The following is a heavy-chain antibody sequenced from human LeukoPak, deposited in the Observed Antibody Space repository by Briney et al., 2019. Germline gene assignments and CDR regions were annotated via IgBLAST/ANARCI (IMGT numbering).Heavy chain of an antibody. CDR2: INQDGTEK. J-gene: IGHJ4*02. D-gene: IGHD3-10*01. Sequence: GSLRLSCAASGFSFTTYWMSWVRQAPGKGLEWVANINQDGTEKYYVDSVKGRFTISRDNAKNSLYLQMNSLRVEDTAVHYCAKLAKYFYGWETYYFFEHWGQGTPVTASS. CDR3: AKLAKYFYGWETYYFFEH. V-gene: IGHV3-7*01. CDR1: GFSFTTYW.